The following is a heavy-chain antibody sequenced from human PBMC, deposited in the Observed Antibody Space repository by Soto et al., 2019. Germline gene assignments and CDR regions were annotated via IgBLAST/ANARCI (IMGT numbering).Heavy chain of an antibody. J-gene: IGHJ5*02. V-gene: IGHV4-59*01. CDR3: AGACCNPNVSRLAP. Sequence: SDTLSLTGSRSAASKSSYHWTWIHQTPGKGLEWIGYIYLGGSINYNPSFKSRVIISVDTSKNHFSVKLSSVTAADTAFYFCAGACCNPNVSRLAPWRPGTLVIVFS. D-gene: IGHD3-16*01. CDR2: IYLGGSI. CDR1: AASKSSYH.